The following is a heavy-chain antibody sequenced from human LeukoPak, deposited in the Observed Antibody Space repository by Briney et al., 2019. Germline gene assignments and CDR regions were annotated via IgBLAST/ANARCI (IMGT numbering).Heavy chain of an antibody. CDR3: ARHTIVVVPAPKYAFDI. J-gene: IGHJ3*02. Sequence: KPSETLSLTCSVSGGSISSSSYYWGWIRQPPGKGLEWIGSIYCSGSTYYNPSLKSRVTISVDTSKNQFSLKLSSVTAADTAVYYCARHTIVVVPAPKYAFDIWGQGTMVTVSS. D-gene: IGHD2-2*01. V-gene: IGHV4-39*01. CDR1: GGSISSSSYY. CDR2: IYCSGST.